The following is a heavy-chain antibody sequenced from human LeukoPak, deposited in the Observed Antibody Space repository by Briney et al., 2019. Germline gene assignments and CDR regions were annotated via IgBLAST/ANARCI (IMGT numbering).Heavy chain of an antibody. Sequence: GGSLRLSCAASGFTFNFYTINWVRQAPGKGLEWVSSISGSSTYIYYADSVKGRFTTSRDNAKNSLYLQMNSLRAEDTAVYYCARDRRGSGNVFDYWGQGTLVTVSS. J-gene: IGHJ4*02. V-gene: IGHV3-21*01. CDR1: GFTFNFYT. CDR2: ISGSSTYI. D-gene: IGHD1-26*01. CDR3: ARDRRGSGNVFDY.